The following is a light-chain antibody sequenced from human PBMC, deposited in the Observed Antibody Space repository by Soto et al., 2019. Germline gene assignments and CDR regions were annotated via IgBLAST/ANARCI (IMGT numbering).Light chain of an antibody. J-gene: IGLJ3*02. CDR2: GVN. CDR1: SSDFGDDKY. CDR3: CSYAGTYTWV. Sequence: QSVLTQPASVSGSPGQSITVSCTGSSSDFGDDKYVSWYQQQPGKGPNLLIYGVNSRPSGVPDRFSGSKSGNTASLTISGLQAEDEADYYCCSYAGTYTWVFGGGTKLTVL. V-gene: IGLV2-11*01.